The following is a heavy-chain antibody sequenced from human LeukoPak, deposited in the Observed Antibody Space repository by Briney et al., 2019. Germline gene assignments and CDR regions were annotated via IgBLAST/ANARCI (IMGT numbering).Heavy chain of an antibody. D-gene: IGHD5-12*01. CDR1: GYSISSGYY. CDR2: IYYSGST. V-gene: IGHV4-38-2*02. CDR3: ARAGVGSGYDSSYYYYMDV. Sequence: SETLSLTCTVSGYSISSGYYWGWIRQPPGKGLEWIGSIYYSGSTYYNPSLKSRVTISADTSKNQFSLKLSSVTAADTAVYYCARAGVGSGYDSSYYYYMDVWGKGTTVTVSS. J-gene: IGHJ6*03.